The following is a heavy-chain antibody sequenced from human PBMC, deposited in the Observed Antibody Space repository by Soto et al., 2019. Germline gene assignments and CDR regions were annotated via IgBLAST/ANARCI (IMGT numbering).Heavy chain of an antibody. CDR2: IYHSGST. V-gene: IGHV4-4*02. J-gene: IGHJ4*02. Sequence: PSETLSLTCAVSGGSISSSNWWSWVRQPPGKGLEWIGEIYHSGSTNYNPSLKSRVTISVDKSKNQFSLKLSSVTAADTAVYYCARLPAKWEPAYYFDYWGQGTLVTVSS. D-gene: IGHD1-26*01. CDR3: ARLPAKWEPAYYFDY. CDR1: GGSISSSNW.